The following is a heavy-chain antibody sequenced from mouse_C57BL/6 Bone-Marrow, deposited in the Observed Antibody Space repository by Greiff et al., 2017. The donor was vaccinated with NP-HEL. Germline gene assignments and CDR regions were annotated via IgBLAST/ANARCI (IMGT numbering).Heavy chain of an antibody. Sequence: VQLKQPGAELVKPGASVKVSCKASGYTFTSYWMHWVKQRPGQGLEWIGRIHPSDSDTNYNQKFKGKATLTVDKSSSTAYMQLSSLTSEDSAVYYCAIGSSFYYFDYWGQGTTLTVSS. CDR1: GYTFTSYW. CDR2: IHPSDSDT. CDR3: AIGSSFYYFDY. J-gene: IGHJ2*01. D-gene: IGHD1-1*01. V-gene: IGHV1-74*01.